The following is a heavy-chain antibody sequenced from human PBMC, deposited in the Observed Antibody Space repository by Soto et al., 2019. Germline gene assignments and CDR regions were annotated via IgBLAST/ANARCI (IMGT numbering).Heavy chain of an antibody. J-gene: IGHJ4*02. CDR3: ARDFSRTYYDILTGVY. Sequence: GGSLRLSCAASGFTFSSYAMHWVRQAPGKGLEWVAVISYDGSNKYYADSVKGRFTISRDNSKNTLYLQMNSLRAEDTAVYYCARDFSRTYYDILTGVYWGQGTLVTVSS. V-gene: IGHV3-30-3*01. CDR2: ISYDGSNK. D-gene: IGHD3-9*01. CDR1: GFTFSSYA.